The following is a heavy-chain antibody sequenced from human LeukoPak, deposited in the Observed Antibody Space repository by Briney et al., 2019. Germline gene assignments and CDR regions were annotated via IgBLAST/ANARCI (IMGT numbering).Heavy chain of an antibody. CDR2: ISYDGSNK. Sequence: PGGSLRLSCAASGFTFSSYAMHWVRQAPGKGLEWVAVISYDGSNKYYADSVKGRFTISRGNSKNTLYLQMNSLRAEDTAVYYCAREDGFGDFDYWGQGTLVTVSS. CDR1: GFTFSSYA. V-gene: IGHV3-30*04. CDR3: AREDGFGDFDY. J-gene: IGHJ4*02. D-gene: IGHD3-10*01.